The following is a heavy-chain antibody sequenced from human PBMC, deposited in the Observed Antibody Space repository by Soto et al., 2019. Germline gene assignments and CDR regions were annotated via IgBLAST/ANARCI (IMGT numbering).Heavy chain of an antibody. CDR2: IFHDGTA. CDR3: ARAGSFWSNGKFDP. V-gene: IGHV4-4*02. Sequence: SETLSLTCAVSGVSISSGNWWTWVRQTPQRGLEYIGEIFHDGTANYYPSFERRVAISVDTSKNQFSLKLTSVTAADTAVYYCARAGSFWSNGKFDPWGQGTLVTVSS. D-gene: IGHD1-26*01. J-gene: IGHJ5*02. CDR1: GVSISSGNW.